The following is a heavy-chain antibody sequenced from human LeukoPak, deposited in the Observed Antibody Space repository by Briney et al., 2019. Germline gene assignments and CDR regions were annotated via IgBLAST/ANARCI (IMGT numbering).Heavy chain of an antibody. CDR2: IYYSGST. Sequence: SETLSLTCTVSGGSISSSSYYWGWIRQPPGKGLEWIGSIYYSGSTYYSPSLKSRVTISVDTSKNQFSLKLSSVTAADTAVYYCARQSGVTMIVVVADDAFDIWGQGTMVTVSS. J-gene: IGHJ3*02. D-gene: IGHD3-22*01. V-gene: IGHV4-39*01. CDR1: GGSISSSSYY. CDR3: ARQSGVTMIVVVADDAFDI.